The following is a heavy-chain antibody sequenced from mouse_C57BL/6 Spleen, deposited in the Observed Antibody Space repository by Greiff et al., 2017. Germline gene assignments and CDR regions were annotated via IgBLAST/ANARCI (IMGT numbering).Heavy chain of an antibody. Sequence: EVQVVESGGDLVKPGGSLKLSCAASGFTFSSYGLSWVRQTPDKRLEWVATISSGGSYTYYPDSVKGRFTISRDNAKNTLYLQMSSLKSEDTAMYYCARRDGSSYRDFDVWGTGTTVTVAS. V-gene: IGHV5-6*01. CDR1: GFTFSSYG. D-gene: IGHD1-1*01. CDR2: ISSGGSYT. CDR3: ARRDGSSYRDFDV. J-gene: IGHJ1*03.